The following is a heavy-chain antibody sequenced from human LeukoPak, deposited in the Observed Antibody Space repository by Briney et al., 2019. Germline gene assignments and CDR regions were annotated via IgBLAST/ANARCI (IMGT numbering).Heavy chain of an antibody. CDR2: INPNSGGT. CDR3: ARDYGGNSLLTFDY. Sequence: ASVKVSCKASGYTFTGYYMHWVRQAPGQGLEWMGWINPNSGGTNYAQKFQGRVTMTRDTSISTAYMELSRLRSDDTAVYYCARDYGGNSLLTFDYWGQGTLVTASS. V-gene: IGHV1-2*02. J-gene: IGHJ4*02. CDR1: GYTFTGYY. D-gene: IGHD4-23*01.